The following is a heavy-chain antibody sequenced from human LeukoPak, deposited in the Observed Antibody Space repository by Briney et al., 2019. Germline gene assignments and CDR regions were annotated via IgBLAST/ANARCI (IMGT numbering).Heavy chain of an antibody. CDR2: IHYSGST. CDR3: VRTRLSDHIVPAAERADDAWDM. V-gene: IGHV4-39*07. J-gene: IGHJ3*02. CDR1: GGSISSSRYY. D-gene: IGHD2-2*01. Sequence: SETLSLTCTGSGGSISSSRYYWGWIRQPPGKGLEWIGSIHYSGSTYYNPSLKSRVTVSVDTSENQFSLKLSSVAAADTAVYFCVRTRLSDHIVPAAERADDAWDMWGQGTMVTASS.